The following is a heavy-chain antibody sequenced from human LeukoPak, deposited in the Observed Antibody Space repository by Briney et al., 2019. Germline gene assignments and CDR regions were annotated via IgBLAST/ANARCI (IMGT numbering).Heavy chain of an antibody. CDR3: ASGYQSSGYYFDY. D-gene: IGHD5-12*01. Sequence: SETLSLTCTVSGGSISSYYWSWIRQPPGKGLEWIGYIYYSGSTNYNPPLKSRVTISVDTSKNQFSLKPSSVTAADTAVYYCASGYQSSGYYFDYWGQGTLVTVSS. J-gene: IGHJ4*02. CDR1: GGSISSYY. V-gene: IGHV4-59*08. CDR2: IYYSGST.